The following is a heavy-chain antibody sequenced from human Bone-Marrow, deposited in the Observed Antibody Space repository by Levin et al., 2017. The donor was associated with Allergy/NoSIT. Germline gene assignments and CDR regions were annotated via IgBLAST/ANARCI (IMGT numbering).Heavy chain of an antibody. J-gene: IGHJ4*02. D-gene: IGHD6-13*01. CDR1: GFTFSDSA. CDR2: IRSKVDNYAT. CDR3: TRLSDIAPTGHDY. V-gene: IGHV3-73*01. Sequence: AGGSLRLSCAASGFTFSDSAVHWVRQASGKGLEWVGRIRSKVDNYATAYAASVRGRFTISRDDSTNTAYLQMNSLSTEDTAVYYCTRLSDIAPTGHDYWGQGTLVTVSS.